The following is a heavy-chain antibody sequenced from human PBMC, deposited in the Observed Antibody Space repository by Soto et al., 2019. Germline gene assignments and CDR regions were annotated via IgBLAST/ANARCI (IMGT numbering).Heavy chain of an antibody. D-gene: IGHD5-18*01. CDR1: GYTFTSYD. V-gene: IGHV1-8*01. CDR3: ARCRHSYGYSPLGY. J-gene: IGHJ4*02. Sequence: ASVKVSCKASGYTFTSYDINWVRQATGQGIERMRWMNPNSSKTGYAQKFQGRVTMNRNTSISTAYMELSSLRSDDTAVYYCARCRHSYGYSPLGYWGRGTLVTVSS. CDR2: MNPNSSKT.